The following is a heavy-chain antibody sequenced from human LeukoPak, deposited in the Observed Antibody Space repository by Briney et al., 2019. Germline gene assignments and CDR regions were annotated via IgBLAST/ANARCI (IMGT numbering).Heavy chain of an antibody. J-gene: IGHJ4*02. D-gene: IGHD2-2*01. CDR2: IYPGDSDT. Sequence: PGGSLRLSCKGSGYSFASYWIAWVRQMSGKGLEWMGIIYPGDSDTRYSPSFQGQVTISADKSISTAYLQWSSLKASDTAIYYCARQWGDCSSTSCYSAYWGQGTLVTVSS. CDR3: ARQWGDCSSTSCYSAY. CDR1: GYSFASYW. V-gene: IGHV5-51*01.